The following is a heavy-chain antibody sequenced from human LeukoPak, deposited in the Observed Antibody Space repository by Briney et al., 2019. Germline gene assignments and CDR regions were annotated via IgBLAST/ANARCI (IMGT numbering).Heavy chain of an antibody. D-gene: IGHD2-2*01. CDR2: LGRSGEYK. J-gene: IGHJ6*02. CDR1: GFRFTDYS. CDR3: VKDRPCETCMPMDA. V-gene: IGHV3-23*01. Sequence: GGSLRLSCAASGFRFTDYSMSWVHQAPGKGLEWVAGLGRSGEYKYYADSVKGRFTITRDNSKDTVSLQINSLRAEDSAIYFCVKDRPCETCMPMDAWGQGTTVTVSS.